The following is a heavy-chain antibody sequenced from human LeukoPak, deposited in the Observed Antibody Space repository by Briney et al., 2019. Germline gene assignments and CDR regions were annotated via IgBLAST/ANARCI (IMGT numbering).Heavy chain of an antibody. J-gene: IGHJ4*02. V-gene: IGHV4-39*07. CDR2: VYYSGTT. CDR1: DDSISLSFYY. Sequence: SETLSLTCSVSDDSISLSFYYWGWIRQPPGKALEWIGSVYYSGTTSYNPSLKSRVTISVDMSKNHFSLRLRSVTAADTAMYYCARGTLYRGWSYYLDFWGQGSQVTVSS. CDR3: ARGTLYRGWSYYLDF. D-gene: IGHD6-19*01.